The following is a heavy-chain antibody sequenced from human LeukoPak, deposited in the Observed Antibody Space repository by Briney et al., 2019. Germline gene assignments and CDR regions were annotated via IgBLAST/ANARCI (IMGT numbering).Heavy chain of an antibody. Sequence: GGSLRLSCSASGFIISDYAMHWVRQAPGKGLEYVSGISANGGSTYYADSVKGRFTISRDTSKNTLYLQMNSLRAEDTAVYYCVKEVVATTFDYWGQGTLVTVSS. D-gene: IGHD5-12*01. J-gene: IGHJ4*02. CDR3: VKEVVATTFDY. CDR2: ISANGGST. V-gene: IGHV3-64*04. CDR1: GFIISDYA.